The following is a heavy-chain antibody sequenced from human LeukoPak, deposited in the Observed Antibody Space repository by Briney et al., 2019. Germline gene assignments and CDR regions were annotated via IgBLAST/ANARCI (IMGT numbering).Heavy chain of an antibody. CDR1: GYSISSGYY. V-gene: IGHV4-38-2*02. Sequence: SETLSLTCTVSGYSISSGYYWGWIRQPPGKGLEWIGSIYHSGSTYYNPSLKSRVTISVDTSKNQFSLKLSSVTAADTAVYYCARDPRIAVAGPASLAFDYWGQGTLVTVSS. CDR3: ARDPRIAVAGPASLAFDY. J-gene: IGHJ4*02. CDR2: IYHSGST. D-gene: IGHD6-19*01.